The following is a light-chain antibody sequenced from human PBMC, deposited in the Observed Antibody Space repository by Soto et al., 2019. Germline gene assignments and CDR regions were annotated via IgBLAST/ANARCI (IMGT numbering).Light chain of an antibody. V-gene: IGLV1-40*01. Sequence: QSALTQPPSVSGAPGQRITISCTGSSSNIGGGYDVHWYQQLPGTAPKLLVYGNINRPSRVPDRFSGSKSDTSASLVITGLQAEDEADYYCQSYDSSLSAWVFGGGTKLTVL. J-gene: IGLJ3*02. CDR2: GNI. CDR1: SSNIGGGYD. CDR3: QSYDSSLSAWV.